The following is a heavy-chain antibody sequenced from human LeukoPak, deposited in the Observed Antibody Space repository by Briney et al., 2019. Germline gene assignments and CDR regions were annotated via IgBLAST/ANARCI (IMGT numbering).Heavy chain of an antibody. CDR2: ISSSSSYI. CDR1: GFTFSSYS. CDR3: ARAIGYYDSSSLYYYYGMDV. D-gene: IGHD3-22*01. J-gene: IGHJ6*02. Sequence: GGSLRLSCAASGFTFSSYSMNWVRQAPGKGLEWVSSISSSSSYIYYADSVKGRFTISRDNAKNSLYLRMNSLRAEDTAVYYCARAIGYYDSSSLYYYYGMDVWGQGTTVTVSS. V-gene: IGHV3-21*01.